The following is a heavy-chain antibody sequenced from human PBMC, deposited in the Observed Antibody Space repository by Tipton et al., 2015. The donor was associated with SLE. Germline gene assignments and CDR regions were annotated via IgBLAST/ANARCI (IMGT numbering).Heavy chain of an antibody. J-gene: IGHJ6*02. Sequence: TLYLTCAVYGGSFSGYYWNWIRQPAGKGLEWIGYIHNSGRTNYNPSLKSRVGISVDTSKNQFSLRLSSVTAADTAVYHCAREAQTYFYDTSEYSSYFYHGMDVGGQGTTVTVSS. V-gene: IGHV4-59*12. CDR3: AREAQTYFYDTSEYSSYFYHGMDV. CDR2: IHNSGRT. D-gene: IGHD3-22*01. CDR1: GGSFSGYY.